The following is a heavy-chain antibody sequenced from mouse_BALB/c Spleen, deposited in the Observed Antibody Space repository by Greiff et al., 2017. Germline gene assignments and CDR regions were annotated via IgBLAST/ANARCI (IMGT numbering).Heavy chain of an antibody. J-gene: IGHJ2*01. CDR3: ARAPHRLRYFDY. Sequence: EVNVVESGGGLVKPGGSLKLSCAASGFTFSSYAMSWVRQTPEKRLEWVASISSGGSTYYPDSVKGRFTISRDNARNILYLQMSSLRSEDTAMYYCARAPHRLRYFDYWGQGTTLTVSS. D-gene: IGHD1-1*01. V-gene: IGHV5-6-5*01. CDR1: GFTFSSYA. CDR2: ISSGGST.